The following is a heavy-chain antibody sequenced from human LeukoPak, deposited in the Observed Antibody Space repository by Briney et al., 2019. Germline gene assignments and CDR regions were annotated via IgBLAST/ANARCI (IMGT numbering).Heavy chain of an antibody. Sequence: PGGSLGLPLAAPGFPFSSFSMNRVRQAPGRGLGGVGRTKNKANSYTTEYAASVKGRFTISRDDSKNSLYLQMNSLKTEDTAVYYCAREDYDFWSGYPLDYWGQGTLVTVSS. CDR1: GFPFSSFS. D-gene: IGHD3-3*01. CDR2: TKNKANSYTT. CDR3: AREDYDFWSGYPLDY. J-gene: IGHJ4*02. V-gene: IGHV3-72*01.